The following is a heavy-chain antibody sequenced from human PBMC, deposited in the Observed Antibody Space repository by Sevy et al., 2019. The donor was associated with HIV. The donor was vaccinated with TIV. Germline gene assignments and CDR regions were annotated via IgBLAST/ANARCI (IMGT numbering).Heavy chain of an antibody. J-gene: IGHJ4*02. CDR1: GFTFSSYA. CDR2: ISGSGGST. D-gene: IGHD3-22*01. V-gene: IGHV3-23*01. CDR3: AKGKTRITMIVVVITAPYYFDY. Sequence: GGSLRLSCAASGFTFSSYAMSWVRQAPGKGLEWVSAISGSGGSTYYADSVKGRFTISRDNSKNTRYLQMNSLRAEDTAVYYCAKGKTRITMIVVVITAPYYFDYWGQGTLVTVSS.